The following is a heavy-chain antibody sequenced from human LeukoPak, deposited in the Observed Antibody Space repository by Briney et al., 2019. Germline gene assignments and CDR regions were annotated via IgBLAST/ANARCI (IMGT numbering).Heavy chain of an antibody. CDR3: AKGLISSATYFSYFDY. CDR2: ISAGGDLT. V-gene: IGHV3-23*01. CDR1: GFTFSSYG. D-gene: IGHD1-26*01. J-gene: IGHJ4*02. Sequence: PGGSLRLSCAASGFTFSSYGMSWVRQAPGKGLEWVAAISAGGDLTNYADSVKGRFTTFSDSSKNMLYVQMNSLRAEDTAIYYCAKGLISSATYFSYFDYWGQGTLVTVSS.